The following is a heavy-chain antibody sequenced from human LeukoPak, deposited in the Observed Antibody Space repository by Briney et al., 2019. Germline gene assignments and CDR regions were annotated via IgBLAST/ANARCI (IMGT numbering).Heavy chain of an antibody. Sequence: GASVKVSCKASGYTFTGYYMHWVRQAPGQGLEWMGRINPNSGGTNYAQKFQGRVTMTRDTSISTAYMELRRLRSDDTAVYYCASELPGAVWSYFDLGGRGTLVTVTS. V-gene: IGHV1-2*06. J-gene: IGHJ2*01. CDR1: GYTFTGYY. D-gene: IGHD3-16*01. CDR2: INPNSGGT. CDR3: ASELPGAVWSYFDL.